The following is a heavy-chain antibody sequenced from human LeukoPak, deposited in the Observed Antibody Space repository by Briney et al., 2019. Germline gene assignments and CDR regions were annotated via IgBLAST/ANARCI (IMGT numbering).Heavy chain of an antibody. V-gene: IGHV4-59*01. J-gene: IGHJ4*02. CDR2: IYYSGST. Sequence: SETLSLTCTVSGGSISSYYWSWIRQPPGKGLEWIGYIYYSGSTNYNPSLKSRVTISVDTSKNQFSLKLSSVTAADTAVYYCARDLYDSAGFYYPFDCWGQGTLVTVSS. CDR3: ARDLYDSAGFYYPFDC. CDR1: GGSISSYY. D-gene: IGHD3-22*01.